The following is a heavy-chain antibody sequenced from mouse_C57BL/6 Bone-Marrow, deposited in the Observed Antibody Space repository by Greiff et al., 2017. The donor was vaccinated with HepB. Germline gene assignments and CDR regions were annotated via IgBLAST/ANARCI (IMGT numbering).Heavy chain of an antibody. CDR3: TRDSNYETWFAY. CDR2: IYPGNSDT. Sequence: EVQLQQSGTVLARPGASVKMSCKTSGYTFTSYWMHWVKQRPGQGLEWIGAIYPGNSDTSYNQKFKGKAKLTAVTSASTAYMELSSLTTEDSAVYYCTRDSNYETWFAYWGQGTLVTVSA. D-gene: IGHD2-5*01. V-gene: IGHV1-5*01. J-gene: IGHJ3*01. CDR1: GYTFTSYW.